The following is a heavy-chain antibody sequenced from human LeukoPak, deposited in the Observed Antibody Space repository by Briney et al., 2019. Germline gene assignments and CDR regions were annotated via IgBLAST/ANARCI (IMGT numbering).Heavy chain of an antibody. V-gene: IGHV3-23*01. CDR2: ISDGGSFT. Sequence: PGGSLRLSCAASGFTFSDYAMTWVRQAPGKGLEWVSTISDGGSFTYYADSVKGRFTISRDNSKNTLFLQMNTLRAEDTAVYYCAKVRFGVTARYYFDYWGQGTLVTVSS. CDR1: GFTFSDYA. D-gene: IGHD3-10*01. J-gene: IGHJ4*02. CDR3: AKVRFGVTARYYFDY.